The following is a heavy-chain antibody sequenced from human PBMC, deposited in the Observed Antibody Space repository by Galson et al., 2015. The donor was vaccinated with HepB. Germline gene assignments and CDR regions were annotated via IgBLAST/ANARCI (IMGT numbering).Heavy chain of an antibody. D-gene: IGHD2-2*02. Sequence: SLRLSCAASGFTFSSYGMHWVRQAPGEGLEWVAVISYDGNSKFYADSVKGRFTISRDSSKNTLYLQMNSLRVEDTAVYYCAKEASAAISSYFDSWGQGTLVTVSS. CDR2: ISYDGNSK. J-gene: IGHJ4*02. CDR3: AKEASAAISSYFDS. CDR1: GFTFSSYG. V-gene: IGHV3-30*18.